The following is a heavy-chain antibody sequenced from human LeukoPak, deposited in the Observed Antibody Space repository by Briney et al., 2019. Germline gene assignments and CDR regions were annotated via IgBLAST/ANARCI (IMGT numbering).Heavy chain of an antibody. D-gene: IGHD2-2*02. CDR2: MNPNSGNT. Sequence: GASVKVSCKASGYTFTSYDINWVRQATGQGLEWMGWMNPNSGNTGYAQKFQGRVTMTRNTSITTAYMELSSLRSEDTAVYYCARWCSSTSCYKNNLDYWGQGTLVTVSS. CDR3: ARWCSSTSCYKNNLDY. CDR1: GYTFTSYD. V-gene: IGHV1-8*01. J-gene: IGHJ4*02.